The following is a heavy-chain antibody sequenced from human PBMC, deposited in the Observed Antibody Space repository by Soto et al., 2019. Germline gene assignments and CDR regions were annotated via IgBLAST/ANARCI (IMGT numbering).Heavy chain of an antibody. D-gene: IGHD6-13*01. J-gene: IGHJ4*02. CDR3: ARSSNSIAAAGTGFDY. Sequence: GGSLRLSCAASGFTVSSNYMSWVRQAPGKGLEWVSVIYSGGSTYYADSVKGRLTISRDNSKNTLYLQMNSLRAEDTAVYYCARSSNSIAAAGTGFDYWGQGTLVTVSS. V-gene: IGHV3-53*01. CDR1: GFTVSSNY. CDR2: IYSGGST.